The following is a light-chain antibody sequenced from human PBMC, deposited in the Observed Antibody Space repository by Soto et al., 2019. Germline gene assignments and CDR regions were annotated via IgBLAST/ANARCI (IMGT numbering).Light chain of an antibody. CDR3: QVWDTITDQYI. CDR1: NVGGKS. J-gene: IGLJ1*01. Sequence: ELTQPPSVSLAPGQTARITCGGDNVGGKSVQWYQQKPGQAPVLVLYDARDRPSWIPERFSGSNSGNTATLIISSVEAGDEADFYCQVWDTITDQYIFGSGTKVTVL. V-gene: IGLV3-21*02. CDR2: DAR.